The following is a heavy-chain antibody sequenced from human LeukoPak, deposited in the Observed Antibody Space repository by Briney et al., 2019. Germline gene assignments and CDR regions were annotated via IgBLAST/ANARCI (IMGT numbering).Heavy chain of an antibody. CDR3: ARDVVVTAITGPFDY. CDR1: VYTFISYG. V-gene: IGHV1-18*01. D-gene: IGHD2-21*02. Sequence: ASVKGSCKASVYTFISYGISCVRQAPGQGLECRGGISAYNGNTNYAQKLQGRVTMTTDTSTSTAYMELRSLRSDDTAVYYCARDVVVTAITGPFDYWGQGTLVTVSS. J-gene: IGHJ4*02. CDR2: ISAYNGNT.